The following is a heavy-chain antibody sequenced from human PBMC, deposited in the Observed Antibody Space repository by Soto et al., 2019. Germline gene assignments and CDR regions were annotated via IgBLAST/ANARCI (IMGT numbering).Heavy chain of an antibody. J-gene: IGHJ4*02. CDR1: GFTFSNYD. Sequence: LRLSCAASGFTFSNYDMNWVRQAPGKGLEWVSVIGASGGSIYYADSVRGRFTISRDNSRNTLYLQMNGLRAEDTAVYFCARYYFDSSGFFLYFFDYWGQGALVTVSS. CDR2: IGASGGSI. D-gene: IGHD3-22*01. CDR3: ARYYFDSSGFFLYFFDY. V-gene: IGHV3-23*01.